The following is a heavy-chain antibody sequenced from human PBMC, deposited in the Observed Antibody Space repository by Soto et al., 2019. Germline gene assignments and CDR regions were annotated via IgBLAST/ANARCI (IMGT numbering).Heavy chain of an antibody. Sequence: QAQLVQSGAEVKKPGASVKVSCKASGYTFTSYDINWVRQAPGQGLEWLGWMDPNSGSTGYAQNFQGRVTMTSNISINTAHMELRSLRSEDTAVYYCARERNFDFWRKGLDVWGQGTTVTVSS. CDR2: MDPNSGST. D-gene: IGHD3-3*01. V-gene: IGHV1-8*01. J-gene: IGHJ6*02. CDR3: ARERNFDFWRKGLDV. CDR1: GYTFTSYD.